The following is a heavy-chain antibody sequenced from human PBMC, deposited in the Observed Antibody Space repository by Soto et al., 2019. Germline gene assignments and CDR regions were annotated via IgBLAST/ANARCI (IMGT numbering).Heavy chain of an antibody. J-gene: IGHJ4*02. D-gene: IGHD3-3*01. V-gene: IGHV3-9*01. CDR2: ISWSTSSI. CDR1: GFTFDDYA. CDR3: GKASPSNSWSPSDY. Sequence: EVQLVESGGGLVEPGTSLRLSCAASGFTFDDYAMHWVRQIPGKGLQWVSGISWSTSSIGYGASLRGRFLISRDNGNNSLYLQMNDLRPEYTALYYCGKASPSNSWSPSDYWGQGTMVTVSS.